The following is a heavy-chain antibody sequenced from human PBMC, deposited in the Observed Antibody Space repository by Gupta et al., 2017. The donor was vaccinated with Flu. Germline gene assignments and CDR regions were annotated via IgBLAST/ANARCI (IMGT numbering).Heavy chain of an antibody. CDR3: ARAVEWLVGGYFDY. D-gene: IGHD6-19*01. J-gene: IGHJ4*02. V-gene: IGHV3-53*02. CDR1: GFTVSSNY. Sequence: EVQLVETGGGLIQPGGSLRLSCAASGFTVSSNYRSCVRQAPGKGLEWVSVIYSGGSTYYADSVKGRFTISRDNSKNTLYLQMNSLRAEDTAVYYCARAVEWLVGGYFDYWGQGTLVTVSS. CDR2: IYSGGST.